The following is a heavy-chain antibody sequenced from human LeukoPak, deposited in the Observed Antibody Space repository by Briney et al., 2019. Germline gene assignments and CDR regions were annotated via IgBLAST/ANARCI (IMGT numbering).Heavy chain of an antibody. CDR1: GFTFSSYS. CDR2: ISSSSYI. D-gene: IGHD6-6*01. V-gene: IGHV3-21*01. Sequence: PGGSLRLSCTASGFTFSSYSMNWVRQAPGKGLEWVSSISSSSYIYYADSVKGRFTISRDNAKNSLYLQMNSLRAEDTAVYYCARGPSYYFDYWGQGTLVTVSS. CDR3: ARGPSYYFDY. J-gene: IGHJ4*02.